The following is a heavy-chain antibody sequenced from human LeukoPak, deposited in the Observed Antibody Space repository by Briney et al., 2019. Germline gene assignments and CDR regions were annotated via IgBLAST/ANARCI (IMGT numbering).Heavy chain of an antibody. CDR3: ARGEEMTTTPFVGPAFDY. CDR1: GFTVSSNY. D-gene: IGHD4-17*01. J-gene: IGHJ4*02. V-gene: IGHV3-11*01. CDR2: ISSSGSTI. Sequence: GGSLRLSCAASGFTVSSNYMSWVRQAPGKGLEWVSYISSSGSTIYYADSVKGRFTISRDNAKNSLYLQMNSLRAEDTAVYYCARGEEMTTTPFVGPAFDYWGQGTLVTVSS.